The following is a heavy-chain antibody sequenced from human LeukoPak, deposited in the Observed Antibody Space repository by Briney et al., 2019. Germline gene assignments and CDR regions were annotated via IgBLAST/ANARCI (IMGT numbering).Heavy chain of an antibody. J-gene: IGHJ2*01. CDR1: GNTFTSFY. CDR3: ARAYCSSNTSCARGWYFDL. V-gene: IGHV1-46*01. D-gene: IGHD2-2*01. CDR2: INPSGGST. Sequence: ASVKVSCKASGNTFTSFYMHWVGQAPGQGLEWMGIINPSGGSTSYAQKFQGRVTMTRDTSTSTVYMELSSLRSEDTAVYYCARAYCSSNTSCARGWYFDLWGRGTLVTVSS.